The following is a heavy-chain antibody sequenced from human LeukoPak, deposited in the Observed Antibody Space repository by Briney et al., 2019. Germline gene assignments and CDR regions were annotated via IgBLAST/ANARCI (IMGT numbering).Heavy chain of an antibody. CDR2: IYHSGST. J-gene: IGHJ3*02. V-gene: IGHV4-30-2*01. CDR3: AREALTMVRGRNAFDI. D-gene: IGHD3-10*01. Sequence: PSQTLSLTCTVSGGSISSGGYYWSWIRQPPGKGLEWIGYIYHSGSTYYNPSLKSRVTISVDRSKSQFSLKLSSVTAADTAVYYCAREALTMVRGRNAFDIWGQGTMVTVSS. CDR1: GGSISSGGYY.